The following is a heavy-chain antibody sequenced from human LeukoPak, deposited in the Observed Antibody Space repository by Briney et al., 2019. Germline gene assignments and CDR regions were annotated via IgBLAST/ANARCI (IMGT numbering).Heavy chain of an antibody. D-gene: IGHD3-22*01. CDR2: IIPIFGTA. CDR1: GGTFSSYA. CDR3: ARERVRDYYDSSGYLDY. Sequence: SVKVSCKASGGTFSSYAISWVRQAPGQGLEWMGRIIPIFGTANYAQKFQGRVTITTDESTSTAYMELSSLRAEDTAVYYCARERVRDYYDSSGYLDYWGQGTLVTVSS. V-gene: IGHV1-69*05. J-gene: IGHJ4*02.